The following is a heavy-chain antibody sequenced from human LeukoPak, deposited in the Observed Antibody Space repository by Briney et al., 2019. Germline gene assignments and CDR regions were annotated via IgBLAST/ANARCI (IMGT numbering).Heavy chain of an antibody. CDR2: ISAYNGNT. Sequence: ASVKVSCKASGYTFTSYGISWVRQAPGQGLEWMGWISAYNGNTNYAQKLQGRVTMTTDTSTSTAYMELRSLRSDDTAVYYCARVRGDSSGWYKGYRYFDLWGRGTLVTVSS. V-gene: IGHV1-18*01. CDR3: ARVRGDSSGWYKGYRYFDL. D-gene: IGHD6-19*01. J-gene: IGHJ2*01. CDR1: GYTFTSYG.